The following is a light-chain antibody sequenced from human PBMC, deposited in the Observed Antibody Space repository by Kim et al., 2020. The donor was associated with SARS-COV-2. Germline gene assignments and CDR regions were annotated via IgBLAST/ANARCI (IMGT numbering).Light chain of an antibody. CDR1: KLGDKY. CDR2: EDS. V-gene: IGLV3-1*01. Sequence: VSPGQTASITCAGDKLGDKYACWYQQKPGQSPVLVIYEDSKRPSGIPERFSGSNSGNTATLTISGTQAMDEADYYCQAWDSSTYVFGTGTKVTVL. CDR3: QAWDSSTYV. J-gene: IGLJ1*01.